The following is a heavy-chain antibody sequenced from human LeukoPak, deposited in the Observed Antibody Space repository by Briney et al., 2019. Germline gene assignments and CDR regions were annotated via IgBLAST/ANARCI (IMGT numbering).Heavy chain of an antibody. CDR2: MNPSDQT. CDR1: GYTSTRPD. J-gene: IGHJ3*02. CDR3: ARYTIANAFDI. Sequence: ASVKVSCKAAGYTSTRPDINWVRQATGKGLEWLGWMNPSDQTGYAQNFQGRLTFTRDISRNTAYMELSSLTPDDTAVYFCARYTIANAFDIWGQGTLVTVSS. D-gene: IGHD2-21*01. V-gene: IGHV1-8*01.